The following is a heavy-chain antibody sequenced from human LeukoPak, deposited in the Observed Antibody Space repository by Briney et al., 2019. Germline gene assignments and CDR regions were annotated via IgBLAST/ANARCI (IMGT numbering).Heavy chain of an antibody. CDR3: ARDPITMVRGVRRSAFDI. D-gene: IGHD3-10*01. CDR2: ISSSGSTI. J-gene: IGHJ3*02. V-gene: IGHV3-11*04. CDR1: GFTFSNYY. Sequence: GSLRLSCAASGFTFSNYYMSWIRQAPGKGLEWVSYISSSGSTIYYADSVKGRFTISRDNAKNSLYLQMNSLRAEDTAVYYCARDPITMVRGVRRSAFDIWGQGTMVTVSS.